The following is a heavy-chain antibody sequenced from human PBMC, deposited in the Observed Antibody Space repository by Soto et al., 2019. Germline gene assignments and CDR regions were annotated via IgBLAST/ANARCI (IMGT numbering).Heavy chain of an antibody. J-gene: IGHJ4*02. Sequence: PSETLSLTCTVSGGSISSYSFYWGRVRPPQGKGLEWTGSIYYSGSTYYTPSLKSRVTISVDTSKNQFSLKLSSVTAADTAVYYCARPGGWTVASFDYWGQGSLVTVS. CDR2: IYYSGST. CDR3: ARPGGWTVASFDY. CDR1: GGSISSYSFY. V-gene: IGHV4-39*01. D-gene: IGHD2-15*01.